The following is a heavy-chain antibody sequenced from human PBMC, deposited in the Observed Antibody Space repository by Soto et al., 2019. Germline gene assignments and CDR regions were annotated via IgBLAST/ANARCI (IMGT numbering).Heavy chain of an antibody. Sequence: QVQLVQSGAEVKKPGASVKVSCKASGYTFTSYGISWVRQAPGQGLEWMGWISAYNGNTNYAQKLQGRVTMTTDTSTSTAYMELRSLRSDDTAVYYCARDQGGDDFWSGYPNYYYYYGMDVWGQGTTVTVSS. CDR3: ARDQGGDDFWSGYPNYYYYYGMDV. CDR1: GYTFTSYG. V-gene: IGHV1-18*01. CDR2: ISAYNGNT. D-gene: IGHD3-3*01. J-gene: IGHJ6*02.